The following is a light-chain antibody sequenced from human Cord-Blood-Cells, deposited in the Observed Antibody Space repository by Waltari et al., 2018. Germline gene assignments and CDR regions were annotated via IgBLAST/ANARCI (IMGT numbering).Light chain of an antibody. Sequence: NFMLTQPHSVSESPAKTVTISCTGSSGSIASNNVQWYQQRPGSAPTTGIYEDNQRPAGVPDRFSGSIDSSSNSASLTISGLKTEDEADYYCQSYDSSNWVFGGGTKLTVL. V-gene: IGLV6-57*02. CDR1: SGSIASNN. CDR3: QSYDSSNWV. J-gene: IGLJ3*02. CDR2: EDN.